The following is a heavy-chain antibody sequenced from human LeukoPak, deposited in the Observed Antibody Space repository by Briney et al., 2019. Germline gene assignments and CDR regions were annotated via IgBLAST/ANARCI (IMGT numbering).Heavy chain of an antibody. CDR1: RFTFSSYE. J-gene: IGHJ4*02. CDR3: ARLYSSSSGRALDY. D-gene: IGHD6-6*01. V-gene: IGHV3-48*03. CDR2: ISSSGSNI. Sequence: GGSLRLSCAASRFTFSSYEMNWVRQAPGKGLEWVSYISSSGSNIYYADSVKGRFTISRDNAKNSLFLQMNSLRAEDTAVYYCARLYSSSSGRALDYWGQGTLVTVSS.